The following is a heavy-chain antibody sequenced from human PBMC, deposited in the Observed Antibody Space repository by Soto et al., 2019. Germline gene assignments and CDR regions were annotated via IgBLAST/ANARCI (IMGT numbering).Heavy chain of an antibody. CDR2: ISPYNRNT. Sequence: VQLVESGGGLVKPGASVKVSCKASGYPFSSIGISWVRQAPGQGLEWMGWISPYNRNTYYAQRLQGRVTMTTDTSTSTAYMELRSLRSDDTAVYFCARDLDGSGNYYTDYWGQGTLVTVSS. CDR1: GYPFSSIG. D-gene: IGHD3-10*01. J-gene: IGHJ4*02. CDR3: ARDLDGSGNYYTDY. V-gene: IGHV1-18*01.